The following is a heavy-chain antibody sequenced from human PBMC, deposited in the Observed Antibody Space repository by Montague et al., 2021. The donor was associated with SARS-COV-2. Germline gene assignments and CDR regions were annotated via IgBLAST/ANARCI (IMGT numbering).Heavy chain of an antibody. Sequence: SETLSLTCSVSGVSISSGSYYWSWVRQPPEKGLEWIGEINHSANTKYNPSLKSPVTISIDTPKNQFSLKMTSVTAADTATYYCASGIYPSGSYYNRYYYGLNIWGPGTTVIVSS. CDR1: GVSISSGSYY. CDR2: INHSANT. J-gene: IGHJ6*02. V-gene: IGHV4-39*07. CDR3: ASGIYPSGSYYNRYYYGLNI. D-gene: IGHD3-10*01.